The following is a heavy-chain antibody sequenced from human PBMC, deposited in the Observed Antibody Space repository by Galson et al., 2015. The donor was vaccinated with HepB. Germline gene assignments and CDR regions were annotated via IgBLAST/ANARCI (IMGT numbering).Heavy chain of an antibody. CDR1: GFTFSSYS. Sequence: SLRLSCAASGFTFSSYSMNWVRQAPGKGLEWVSSISSSSSYIYYADSVKGRFTISRDNAKNSLYLQMNSLRAEDTAVYYCARCQMILEWLLLGGGHDMTYYYYGMDVWGQGTTVTVSS. CDR3: ARCQMILEWLLLGGGHDMTYYYYGMDV. J-gene: IGHJ6*02. CDR2: ISSSSSYI. V-gene: IGHV3-21*01. D-gene: IGHD3-3*01.